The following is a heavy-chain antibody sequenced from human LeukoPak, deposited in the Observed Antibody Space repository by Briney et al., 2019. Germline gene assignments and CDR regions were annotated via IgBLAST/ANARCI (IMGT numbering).Heavy chain of an antibody. D-gene: IGHD3-10*01. J-gene: IGHJ3*02. Sequence: PSETLSLTCIVSGDSISSTSYYWAWIRQPPGKGLEWIGMIFYSGSAYYTPSLRGRVTLSVDTSRNQFSLKLSSVTAADTAVYYCARANGSGSRNLGAFDIWGQGTMVTVPS. CDR2: IFYSGSA. V-gene: IGHV4-39*07. CDR1: GDSISSTSYY. CDR3: ARANGSGSRNLGAFDI.